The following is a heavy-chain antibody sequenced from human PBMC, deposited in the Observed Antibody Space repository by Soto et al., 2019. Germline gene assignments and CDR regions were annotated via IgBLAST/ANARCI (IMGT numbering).Heavy chain of an antibody. V-gene: IGHV1-69*06. CDR2: IIPIFGTA. CDR3: ARIISPGSYYYYGMDV. CDR1: GGTFSSYA. D-gene: IGHD2-21*01. Sequence: SVKVSCKASGGTFSSYAISWVRQAPGQGLEWMGGIIPIFGTANYAQKFQGRVTITADKSTSTAYMELSSLRSEDTAVYYCARIISPGSYYYYGMDVWGQGTTVTVSS. J-gene: IGHJ6*02.